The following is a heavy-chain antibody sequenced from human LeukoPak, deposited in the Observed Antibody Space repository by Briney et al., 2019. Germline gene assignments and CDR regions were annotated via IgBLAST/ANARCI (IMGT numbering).Heavy chain of an antibody. CDR3: ARAGRVKLWESSGWYHYFDY. D-gene: IGHD6-19*01. CDR2: INPSGGST. V-gene: IGHV1-46*01. J-gene: IGHJ4*02. Sequence: GASVKVSCKASGYTFTSYYMHWVRQAPGQGLEWMGIINPSGGSTSYAQKFQGRVTMTRDTSTSTVYVELSSLRSEDTAVYYCARAGRVKLWESSGWYHYFDYWGQGTLVTVSS. CDR1: GYTFTSYY.